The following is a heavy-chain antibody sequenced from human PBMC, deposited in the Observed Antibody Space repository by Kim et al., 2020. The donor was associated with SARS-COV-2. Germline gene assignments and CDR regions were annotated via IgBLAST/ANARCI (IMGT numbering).Heavy chain of an antibody. CDR1: GFTFSNAW. D-gene: IGHD3-10*01. V-gene: IGHV3-15*01. J-gene: IGHJ4*02. Sequence: GGSLRLSCAASGFTFSNAWMSWVRQAPGKGLEWVGRIKSKTDGGTTDYAAPVKGRFTISRDDSKNTLYLQMNSLKTEDTAVYYCTTDVWFGELWIARPFDFWGRGPLVTVS. CDR2: IKSKTDGGTT. CDR3: TTDVWFGELWIARPFDF.